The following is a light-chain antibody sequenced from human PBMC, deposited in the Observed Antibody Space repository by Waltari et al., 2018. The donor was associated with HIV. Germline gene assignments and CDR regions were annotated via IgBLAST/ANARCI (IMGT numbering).Light chain of an antibody. Sequence: QSVLTQPPSASETPGQRVTISCSGRSHNIGSNYVYWYQHLPGTAPKLLIYRNNQRPSGVPDRFSGSKSGTSASLAISGLRSEDEADYYCAAWGDSLTSFVFGTGTKVTVL. CDR3: AAWGDSLTSFV. CDR2: RNN. V-gene: IGLV1-47*01. CDR1: SHNIGSNY. J-gene: IGLJ1*01.